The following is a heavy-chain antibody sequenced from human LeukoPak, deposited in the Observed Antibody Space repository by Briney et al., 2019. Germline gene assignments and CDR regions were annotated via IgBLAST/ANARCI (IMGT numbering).Heavy chain of an antibody. CDR2: ISSSGSTI. CDR1: GFTFSSYE. V-gene: IGHV3-48*03. J-gene: IGHJ4*02. D-gene: IGHD3-22*01. Sequence: GGSLRLSCAASGFTFSSYEMNWVRQAPGKGLEWVSYISSSGSTIYYADSVKGRFTISRDNAKNSLYLQMNSLRAEDTAVYYCARNAPYYYDSSGSFDYWGQGTLVTVSS. CDR3: ARNAPYYYDSSGSFDY.